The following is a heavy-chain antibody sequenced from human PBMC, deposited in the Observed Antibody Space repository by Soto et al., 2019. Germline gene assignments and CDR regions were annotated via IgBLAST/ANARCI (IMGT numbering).Heavy chain of an antibody. CDR1: GDSISSSTYY. CDR2: VFYSGST. Sequence: QLQLQESGPGLVKPSETLSLTCTVSGDSISSSTYYWGWIRQPPGKGLEWIGSVFYSGSTYNNPSLKNRVTISVDTSKNHFSLKLTSVTAADTAVYHCARDGRMHSRGWFGPWGQGILVTVSS. V-gene: IGHV4-39*02. J-gene: IGHJ5*02. CDR3: ARDGRMHSRGWFGP. D-gene: IGHD3-22*01.